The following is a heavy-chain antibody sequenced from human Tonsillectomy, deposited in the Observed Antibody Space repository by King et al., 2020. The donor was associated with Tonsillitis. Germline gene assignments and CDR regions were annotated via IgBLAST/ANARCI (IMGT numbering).Heavy chain of an antibody. CDR1: GFTFSYYS. Sequence: DVQLVESGGGLVKPGGSLRLSCAASGFTFSYYSMNWVRQAPGKGLVWVSFISSSSTDIYYAASVKGRFTIFIDNAKNSLYLQMNSLRAEETSVYYCARGDYYDTSGFADYWGQGTLVTVSS. J-gene: IGHJ4*02. CDR2: ISSSSTDI. V-gene: IGHV3-21*01. D-gene: IGHD3-22*01. CDR3: ARGDYYDTSGFADY.